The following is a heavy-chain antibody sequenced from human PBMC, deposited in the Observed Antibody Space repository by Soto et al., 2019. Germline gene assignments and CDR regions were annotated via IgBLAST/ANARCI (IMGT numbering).Heavy chain of an antibody. CDR2: IWYDGSNK. J-gene: IGHJ4*02. V-gene: IGHV3-33*01. CDR3: AREGRRGITMVRGVIIPPGY. CDR1: GFTFSSYG. D-gene: IGHD3-10*01. Sequence: QVQLVESGGGVVQPGRSLRLSCAASGFTFSSYGMHWVRQAPGKGLEWVAVIWYDGSNKYYADSVKGRFTISRDNSKNTLYLQMNSLRAEDTAVYYCAREGRRGITMVRGVIIPPGYWGQGTLVTVSS.